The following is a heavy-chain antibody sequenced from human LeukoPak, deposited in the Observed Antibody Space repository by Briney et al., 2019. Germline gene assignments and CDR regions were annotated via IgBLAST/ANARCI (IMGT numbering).Heavy chain of an antibody. CDR3: SRFYSSGRGSGSFDM. CDR2: IRNKANGGTT. Sequence: GGSLRLSCTTSGFTFSDYAVSLVRQAPGKGLEWIGFIRNKANGGTTEYAASVKGRFTISRDDSKTIAHLQMSSLKTEDTAVYYCSRFYSSGRGSGSFDMWGQGTMVTVSS. V-gene: IGHV3-49*04. J-gene: IGHJ3*02. D-gene: IGHD3-22*01. CDR1: GFTFSDYA.